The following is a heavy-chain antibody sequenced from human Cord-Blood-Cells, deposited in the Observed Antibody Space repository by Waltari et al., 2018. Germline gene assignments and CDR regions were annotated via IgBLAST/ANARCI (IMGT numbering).Heavy chain of an antibody. Sequence: QVQLVQSGAEVKKPGASVKVSCKASGYTFTSYDINWVRQATGQGLEWMGWMNPNSGNTGYAQKFQGRVTITRNTSISTAYMELSSLRSEDMAVYYCARSRITIFGVVDTFDYWGQGTLVTVSS. CDR2: MNPNSGNT. CDR1: GYTFTSYD. V-gene: IGHV1-8*03. J-gene: IGHJ4*02. D-gene: IGHD3-3*01. CDR3: ARSRITIFGVVDTFDY.